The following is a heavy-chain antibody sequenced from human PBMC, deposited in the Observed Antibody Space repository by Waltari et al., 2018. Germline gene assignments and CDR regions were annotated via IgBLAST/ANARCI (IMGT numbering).Heavy chain of an antibody. V-gene: IGHV1-69*01. CDR3: VRTYCSSASCLYLDV. J-gene: IGHJ6*03. D-gene: IGHD2-2*01. Sequence: QALLVQSETEMKNPGSTVKVSCKASGDTFSGYSFSWVRQAPGQGHEWMGVIVTIFGRIHYAEKFQGRVIITADEVTTTVYMELSSLRYQDTAVYYCVRTYCSSASCLYLDVWGMGTTVIVSS. CDR2: IVTIFGRI. CDR1: GDTFSGYS.